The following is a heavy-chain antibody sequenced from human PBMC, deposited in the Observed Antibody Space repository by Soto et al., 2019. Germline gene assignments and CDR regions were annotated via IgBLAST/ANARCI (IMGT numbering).Heavy chain of an antibody. CDR3: ARDIFCGRDSCYSFTFDI. CDR2: MYYSGST. V-gene: IGHV4-59*01. J-gene: IGHJ3*02. CDR1: GGSISSYY. D-gene: IGHD2-15*01. Sequence: SETLSLTCTVSGGSISSYYWSWIRQSPEKGLEWIGYMYYSGSTNYNPSLKSRVTISIDTSNNQFSLKLRSVTAADTAVYYCARDIFCGRDSCYSFTFDIWGQGTMVTVSS.